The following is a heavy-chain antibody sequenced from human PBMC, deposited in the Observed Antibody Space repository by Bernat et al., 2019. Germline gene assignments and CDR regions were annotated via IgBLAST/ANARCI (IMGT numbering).Heavy chain of an antibody. CDR2: ISSSSSYK. CDR3: ARGTCTSAPYMDV. J-gene: IGHJ6*03. V-gene: IGHV3-11*05. CDR1: GFTFSDYY. Sequence: QVQLVESGGGLVKPGGSLRLSCAASGFTFSDYYMSWIRQAPGKGLDWVSYISSSSSYKNSADSVQRRVTISRDNAKCSLYLQKNSLGAEDTAVYYCARGTCTSAPYMDVWGKGTTVTVSS.